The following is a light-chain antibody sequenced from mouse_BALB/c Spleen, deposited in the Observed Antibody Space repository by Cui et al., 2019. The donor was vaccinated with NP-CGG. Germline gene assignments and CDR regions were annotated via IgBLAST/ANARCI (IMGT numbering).Light chain of an antibody. V-gene: IGLV1*01. CDR3: ALWYSNHWV. Sequence: QDVVTKESAPTTSPGETVTLTCRPSTGAVTTSNYANWVQEKPDHLFTGLIGGTNNRAPGVPARFSGSLIGDKAALTITGAQTEDEAIYFCALWYSNHWVFGGGTKLTVL. J-gene: IGLJ1*01. CDR1: TGAVTTSNY. CDR2: GTN.